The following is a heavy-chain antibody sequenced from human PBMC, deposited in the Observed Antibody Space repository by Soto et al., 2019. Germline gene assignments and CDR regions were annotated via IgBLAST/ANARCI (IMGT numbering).Heavy chain of an antibody. CDR2: IRAKDFGGTT. CDR3: TSRWLRLFQH. Sequence: PGGSLRLSCITSGFTFSEYAMTWFRQAPGKGLEWVGFIRAKDFGGTTEYAASVKGRFTISRDDSKSIAYLQMNSLKTEDTAVYYCTSRWLRLFQHWGQGTLVTVSS. J-gene: IGHJ1*01. V-gene: IGHV3-49*03. CDR1: GFTFSEYA. D-gene: IGHD3-22*01.